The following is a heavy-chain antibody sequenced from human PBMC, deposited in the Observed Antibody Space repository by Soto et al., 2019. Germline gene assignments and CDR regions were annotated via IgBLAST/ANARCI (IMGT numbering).Heavy chain of an antibody. CDR1: GFTFSSYA. V-gene: IGHV3-23*01. CDR3: AKDMSYYDSSGYYSGYYYYGVDV. J-gene: IGHJ6*02. D-gene: IGHD3-22*01. CDR2: FRGSGSNT. Sequence: EMQLLESGGGLIQPGGSLRVSCAASGFTFSSYAMSWVRQAPGKGLEWLSGFRGSGSNTYYADAVEGRFTISRDISKNTLYLQMNSLRAEDTAVYYCAKDMSYYDSSGYYSGYYYYGVDVWGQGSTVTVSS.